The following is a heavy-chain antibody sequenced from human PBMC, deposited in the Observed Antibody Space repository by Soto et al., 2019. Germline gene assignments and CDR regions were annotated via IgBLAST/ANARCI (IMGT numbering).Heavy chain of an antibody. CDR1: GFTFSSYG. Sequence: GGSLRLSCAASGFTFSSYGMHWVRQAPGKGLEWVAVIWYDGSNKYYADSVKDRFTISRDNSKNTLYLQMNSLRAEDTAVYYCASAVHSSSWPRGGAEYFQHWGQGTRVTVSS. D-gene: IGHD6-13*01. CDR3: ASAVHSSSWPRGGAEYFQH. V-gene: IGHV3-33*01. J-gene: IGHJ1*01. CDR2: IWYDGSNK.